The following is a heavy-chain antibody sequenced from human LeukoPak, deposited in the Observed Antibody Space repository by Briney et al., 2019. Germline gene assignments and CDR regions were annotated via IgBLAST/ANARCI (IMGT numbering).Heavy chain of an antibody. CDR2: INPSGGST. V-gene: IGHV1-46*01. CDR1: GYTFTSYY. J-gene: IGHJ5*02. CDR3: ARGWAVVGATGAFDP. Sequence: GASVKVSCKASGYTFTSYYMHWVRQAPGQGLEWMGIINPSGGSTSYAQKFQGRVTMTRDMSTSTVYMELSSLRSEDTAVYYCARGWAVVGATGAFDPWGQGTLVTVSS. D-gene: IGHD1-26*01.